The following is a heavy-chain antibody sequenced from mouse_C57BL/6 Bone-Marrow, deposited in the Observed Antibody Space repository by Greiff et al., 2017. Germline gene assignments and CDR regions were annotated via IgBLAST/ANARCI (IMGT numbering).Heavy chain of an antibody. CDR1: GYTFTDYY. Sequence: VQLQQSGPELVKPGASVKISCKASGYTFTDYYMNWVKQSHGKSLEWIGDINPNNGGTSYNQKFKGKATVTVDKSSSTAYMELRSLTSEDSAVYYCAGWDEADYWGQGTTLTVSS. J-gene: IGHJ2*01. CDR3: AGWDEADY. V-gene: IGHV1-26*01. D-gene: IGHD4-1*01. CDR2: INPNNGGT.